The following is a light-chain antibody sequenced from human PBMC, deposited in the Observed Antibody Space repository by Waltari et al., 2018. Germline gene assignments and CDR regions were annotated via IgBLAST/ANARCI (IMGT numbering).Light chain of an antibody. CDR1: SSNIGSNT. Sequence: QSVLTQPPSASGTPGQWVTISCSGSSSNIGSNTVNWYQQLPGTAPKLLIYSNNQRPSGVPDRFSGSKSGTSASLAISGLQSEDEADYYCAACDDSLNGPVFGGGTKLTVL. CDR3: AACDDSLNGPV. V-gene: IGLV1-44*01. CDR2: SNN. J-gene: IGLJ3*02.